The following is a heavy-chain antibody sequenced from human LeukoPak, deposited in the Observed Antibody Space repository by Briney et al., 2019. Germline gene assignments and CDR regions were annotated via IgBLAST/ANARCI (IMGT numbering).Heavy chain of an antibody. D-gene: IGHD5-18*01. Sequence: ASVKVSCKASGYTFTGYYMHWVRQAPGQGLEWMGWINPNSGGTNYAQKFQGRVTITRDTSASTAYMELSSLRSEDTAVYYCARDEGIQLWSLDYWGQGTLVTVSS. CDR2: INPNSGGT. V-gene: IGHV1-2*02. CDR3: ARDEGIQLWSLDY. J-gene: IGHJ4*02. CDR1: GYTFTGYY.